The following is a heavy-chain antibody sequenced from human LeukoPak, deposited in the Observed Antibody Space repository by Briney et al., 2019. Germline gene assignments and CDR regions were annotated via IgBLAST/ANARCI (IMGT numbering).Heavy chain of an antibody. J-gene: IGHJ4*02. D-gene: IGHD3-10*01. CDR3: ARVDTTMVRGVIIRPYFDY. CDR1: GYTFTGYY. CDR2: INPNSGGT. V-gene: IGHV1-2*02. Sequence: ASVKVSCKASGYTFTGYYIHWVRQAPGQGLEWMGWINPNSGGTNYAQKFQGRVAMTRDTSINTAYMELGWLRSDDTAVYYCARVDTTMVRGVIIRPYFDYWGQGTLVTVSS.